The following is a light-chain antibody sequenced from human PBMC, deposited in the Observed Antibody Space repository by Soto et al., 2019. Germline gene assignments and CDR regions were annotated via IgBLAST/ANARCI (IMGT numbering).Light chain of an antibody. V-gene: IGLV2-11*01. CDR3: CSNSASYTFV. CDR1: SSDVGGYNC. J-gene: IGLJ1*01. Sequence: QSVLTQPRSVSGSPGQSVTISCTGTSSDVGGYNCVSWYQQHPGKAPQLIIYDVTQRPSGVPDRFSGSKSGNTASLSISGLQAEDEADYYCCSNSASYTFVSGNGTKVTVL. CDR2: DVT.